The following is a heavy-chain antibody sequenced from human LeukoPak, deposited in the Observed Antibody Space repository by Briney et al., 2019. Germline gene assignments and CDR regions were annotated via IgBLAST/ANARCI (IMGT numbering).Heavy chain of an antibody. CDR1: GFTFSSYG. J-gene: IGHJ4*02. CDR2: IRYDGSNR. Sequence: GGSLRLSCGASGFTFSSYGMHWVRQAPGKGLEWVAFIRYDGSNRYYADSVKGRFTISRDNSKNTLYLQMNSLRAEDTAVYYCAKDRATMIVMIRTAPRGELYYWGQGSLVTVSS. CDR3: AKDRATMIVMIRTAPRGELYY. D-gene: IGHD3-22*01. V-gene: IGHV3-30*02.